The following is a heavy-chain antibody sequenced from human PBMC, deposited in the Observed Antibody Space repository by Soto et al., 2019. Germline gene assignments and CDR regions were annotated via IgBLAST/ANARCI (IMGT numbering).Heavy chain of an antibody. J-gene: IGHJ6*02. Sequence: QTLSLTCAISGDSVSSNSAAWNWIRQSPSRGLEWLGRTYYRSKWYNDYAVSVKSRITINPDTSKNQFSLQLNSVTPEDTAVYYCARGSVSSGWYYYYGMDVWGQGTTGTVS. D-gene: IGHD6-19*01. CDR2: TYYRSKWYN. CDR3: ARGSVSSGWYYYYGMDV. CDR1: GDSVSSNSAA. V-gene: IGHV6-1*01.